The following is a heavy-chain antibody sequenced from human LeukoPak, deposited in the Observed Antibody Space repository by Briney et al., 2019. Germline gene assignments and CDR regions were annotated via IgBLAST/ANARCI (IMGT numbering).Heavy chain of an antibody. J-gene: IGHJ3*02. CDR1: GYTFTDYY. V-gene: IGHV1-2*02. D-gene: IGHD3-22*01. CDR2: IIPNSGGT. Sequence: GASVKVSCKASGYTFTDYYIHWVRQAPGQGLEWMGWIIPNSGGTNFAQKFQDRVTMTTDMSVSTAYMELSRLISDDTAVYFCARSRNHYDSTGYIRHDAFDIWGQGTMVTVSS. CDR3: ARSRNHYDSTGYIRHDAFDI.